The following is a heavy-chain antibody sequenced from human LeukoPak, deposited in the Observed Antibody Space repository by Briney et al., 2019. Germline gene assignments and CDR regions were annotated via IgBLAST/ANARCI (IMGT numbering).Heavy chain of an antibody. CDR3: AKGYQWLSHSVDY. CDR1: GFTFGIYG. V-gene: IGHV3-23*01. Sequence: GGSLRLSCVASGFTFGIYGMSWVRQAPGKGLEWVSSISASGDSTYHADSVKGRFTISRDNSKNTLYLQMDSLRAEDTAVYYCAKGYQWLSHSVDYWGQGTLVTVSS. CDR2: ISASGDST. J-gene: IGHJ4*02. D-gene: IGHD5-12*01.